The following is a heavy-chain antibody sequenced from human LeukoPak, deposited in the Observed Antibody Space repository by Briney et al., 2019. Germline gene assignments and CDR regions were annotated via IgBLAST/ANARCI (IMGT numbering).Heavy chain of an antibody. D-gene: IGHD3/OR15-3a*01. CDR1: GGTFSNDA. CDR2: VIPFLGTT. CDR3: ARGPSSDLRTGFLFGYFDE. Sequence: ASVKVSCKASGGTFSNDAFSWVRQAPGEGLKWMGRVIPFLGTTNYAHNFQGRVTITAYQDTQTAYMELRSLRSEDTAVYFCARGPSSDLRTGFLFGYFDEWGRGTLITVSS. V-gene: IGHV1-69*11. J-gene: IGHJ4*02.